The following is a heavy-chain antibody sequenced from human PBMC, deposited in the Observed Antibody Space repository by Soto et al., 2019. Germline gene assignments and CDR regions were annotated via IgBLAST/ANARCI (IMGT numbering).Heavy chain of an antibody. CDR2: IYSVGDT. CDR1: EFPVSSNY. CDR3: GITSYGSGSYYDN. J-gene: IGHJ4*02. V-gene: IGHV3-53*01. Sequence: EVQLVESGGGLIQPGGSLRLSCAASEFPVSSNYMTWVRQAPGKGLEWVSVIYSVGDTYYADSVKGRFTISRDNSKNTLYLQMNSLRAEDTAVYHCGITSYGSGSYYDNWGQGTLVTVSS. D-gene: IGHD3-10*01.